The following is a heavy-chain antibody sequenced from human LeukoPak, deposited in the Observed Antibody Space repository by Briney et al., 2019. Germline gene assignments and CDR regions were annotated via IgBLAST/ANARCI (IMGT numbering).Heavy chain of an antibody. CDR2: ITTGGPNT. V-gene: IGHV3-23*01. CDR1: GFTFRSYA. J-gene: IGHJ4*02. Sequence: GGSLRLSCAASGFTFRSYAMSWARQAPGKGLKWVSTITTGGPNTYYADSVKGRFTVSRDDSKNTLYLQMNSLRAEDTAVYYCAKDGGLWVSAHWGDSWGRGTLVTVSS. D-gene: IGHD7-27*01. CDR3: AKDGGLWVSAHWGDS.